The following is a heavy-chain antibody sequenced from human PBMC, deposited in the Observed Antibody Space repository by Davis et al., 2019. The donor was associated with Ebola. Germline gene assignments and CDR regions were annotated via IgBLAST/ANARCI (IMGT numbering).Heavy chain of an antibody. CDR3: ARGGIAAAGRYYYYYGMDV. CDR2: INPNSGGT. D-gene: IGHD6-13*01. Sequence: ASVKVSCKASGYTFTGYYMHWVRQAPGQGLEWMGWINPNSGGTNYAQKFHGRVTMTRDTSISTAYMELSRLRSDDTAVYYCARGGIAAAGRYYYYYGMDVWGQGTTVTVSS. J-gene: IGHJ6*02. V-gene: IGHV1-2*02. CDR1: GYTFTGYY.